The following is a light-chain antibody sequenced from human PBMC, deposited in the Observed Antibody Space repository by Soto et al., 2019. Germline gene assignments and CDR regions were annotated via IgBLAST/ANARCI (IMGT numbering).Light chain of an antibody. CDR2: DVS. V-gene: IGLV2-14*01. Sequence: CALTQPASVYGSPGQSITISCTGTSSDVGGYNYVSWYQQHPGKAPKLMIYDVSNRPSGVSNRFSGSKSGNTASLTISGLQAEDEADYYCSSYTSSSTLEVFGTGTKVTVL. CDR1: SSDVGGYNY. CDR3: SSYTSSSTLEV. J-gene: IGLJ1*01.